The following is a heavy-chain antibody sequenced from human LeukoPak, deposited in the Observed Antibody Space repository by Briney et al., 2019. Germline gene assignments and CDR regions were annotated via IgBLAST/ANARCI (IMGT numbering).Heavy chain of an antibody. Sequence: ASVKVSCKASGYTFTSYGISWVRQAPGQGLEWMGWISAYNGNTNYAQKFQGRVTMTRNTSISTAYMELSSLRSEDTAVYYCARGLDNWGSFDYWGQGTLVTVSS. CDR1: GYTFTSYG. CDR2: ISAYNGNT. J-gene: IGHJ4*02. D-gene: IGHD7-27*01. V-gene: IGHV1-18*01. CDR3: ARGLDNWGSFDY.